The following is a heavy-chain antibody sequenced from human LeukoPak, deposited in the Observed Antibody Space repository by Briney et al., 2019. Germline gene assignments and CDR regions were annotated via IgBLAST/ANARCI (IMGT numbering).Heavy chain of an antibody. V-gene: IGHV3-7*01. J-gene: IGHJ5*02. Sequence: GGSLRLSCAASGFTFSNYWMTWVRQAPGKGREWVANIKRDGSEKYYIDSVKGRFTISRDNAQNSLYLQMSSLRDEDTAVYYCAKDRRVRGVTPNHWGQGTLVTVSS. CDR2: IKRDGSEK. D-gene: IGHD3-10*01. CDR1: GFTFSNYW. CDR3: AKDRRVRGVTPNH.